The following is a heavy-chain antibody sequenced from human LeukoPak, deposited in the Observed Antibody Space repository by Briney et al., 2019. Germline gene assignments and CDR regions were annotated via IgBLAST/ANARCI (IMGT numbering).Heavy chain of an antibody. J-gene: IGHJ5*02. CDR1: GFTFDDYA. Sequence: GRSLRLSCAASGFTFDDYAMHWVRQAPGKGLGWVSGISWNSGSIGYADSVKGRFTISRDNAKNSLYLQMNSLRAEDTALYYCAKENWAGGWFDPWGQGTLVTVSS. CDR2: ISWNSGSI. CDR3: AKENWAGGWFDP. V-gene: IGHV3-9*01. D-gene: IGHD7-27*01.